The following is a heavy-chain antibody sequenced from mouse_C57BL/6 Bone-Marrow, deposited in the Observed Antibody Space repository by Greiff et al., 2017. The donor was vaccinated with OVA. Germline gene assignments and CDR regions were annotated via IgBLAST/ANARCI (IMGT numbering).Heavy chain of an antibody. J-gene: IGHJ1*03. D-gene: IGHD1-1*01. CDR3: ARTTVVARYFDV. V-gene: IGHV1-55*01. Sequence: QVQLQQPGAELVKPGASVKMSCKASGYTFTSYWITWVKQRPGQGLEWIGDIYPGSGSTNYNEKFKSKATLTVDTSSSTAYMQLSSLTSEDSAVYYGARTTVVARYFDVWGTGTTVTVSS. CDR1: GYTFTSYW. CDR2: IYPGSGST.